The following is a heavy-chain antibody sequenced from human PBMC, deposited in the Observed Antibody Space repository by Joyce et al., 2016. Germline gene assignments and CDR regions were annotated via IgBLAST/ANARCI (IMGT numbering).Heavy chain of an antibody. CDR1: GFSFSDFA. CDR3: VREVTGYYGAY. Sequence: QVQLVESGGGVVQPGGSLRLSCAAFGFSFSDFALHWVRQAPGKGLEWVSLISYDATYKYYADSVKGRFTVSRDSSTNTLSLQMNNLRTEDTAVYYCVREVTGYYGAYWGQGTLVTVSS. J-gene: IGHJ4*02. V-gene: IGHV3-30*04. D-gene: IGHD3-9*01. CDR2: ISYDATYK.